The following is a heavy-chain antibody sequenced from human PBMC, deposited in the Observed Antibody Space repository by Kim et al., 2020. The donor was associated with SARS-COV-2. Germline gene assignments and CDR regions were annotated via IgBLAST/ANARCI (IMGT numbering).Heavy chain of an antibody. CDR3: ARTMYSSFLPFDI. D-gene: IGHD6-19*01. V-gene: IGHV4-39*01. Sequence: SETLSLTCTVSGGSISSSSYSWGWIRQPPGKGLEWIGSIYYSGSTYYNPSLKSRVTISVDTSKNQFSLKLSSVTAADTAVYYCARTMYSSFLPFDIWGQGTMVTVSS. J-gene: IGHJ3*02. CDR1: GGSISSSSYS. CDR2: IYYSGST.